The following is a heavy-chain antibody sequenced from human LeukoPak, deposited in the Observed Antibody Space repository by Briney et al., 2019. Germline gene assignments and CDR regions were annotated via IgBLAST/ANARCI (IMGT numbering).Heavy chain of an antibody. D-gene: IGHD2/OR15-2a*01. CDR2: INPDGSEK. V-gene: IGHV3-7*01. Sequence: GGSLRLSCATSGFTFSSTWMAWVRQAPGKGLEWVANINPDGSEKYYLDSVKGRFTISRDNAKTSVYLQMDSLRAEDTAFYCCARWGISYTIDYWGQGTLVTVSS. J-gene: IGHJ4*02. CDR1: GFTFSSTW. CDR3: ARWGISYTIDY.